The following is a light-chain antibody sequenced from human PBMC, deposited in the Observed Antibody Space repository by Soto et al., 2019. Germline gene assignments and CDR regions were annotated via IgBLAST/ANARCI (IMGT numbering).Light chain of an antibody. CDR1: QSISSY. CDR3: QQSYSTPIT. J-gene: IGKJ5*01. CDR2: VAS. Sequence: DIQMTQSPSSLSASVGDRVTITCRASQSISSYLNWYQQKLGKAPKLLIYVASSLQSGVPSRFSGSGSGTDFTLTISSLQPEDFATYYCQQSYSTPITFGQGTRLEIK. V-gene: IGKV1-39*01.